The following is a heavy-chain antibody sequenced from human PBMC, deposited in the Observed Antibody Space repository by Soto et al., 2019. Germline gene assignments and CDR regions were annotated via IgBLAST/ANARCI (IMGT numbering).Heavy chain of an antibody. J-gene: IGHJ4*02. CDR1: GGSISSGGYS. D-gene: IGHD4-17*01. V-gene: IGHV4-30-2*01. CDR2: IYHSGST. Sequence: PSETLSLTCAVSGGSISSGGYSWSWIRQPPGKGLEWIGYIYHSGSTYYNPSLKSRVTISVDRSKNQFSLKLSSVTAADTAVYYCAGGPPTTVTFFDYWGQGTLVTVSS. CDR3: AGGPPTTVTFFDY.